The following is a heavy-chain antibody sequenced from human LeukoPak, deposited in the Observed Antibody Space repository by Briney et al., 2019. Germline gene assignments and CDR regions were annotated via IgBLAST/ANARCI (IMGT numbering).Heavy chain of an antibody. V-gene: IGHV3-23*01. CDR2: ISGSGGST. Sequence: GGSLRLSCAASGFTFSSYAMSWVRQAPGKGLEWVSAISGSGGSTYYADSVKGRFTISRDNSKNTLYLQMNSLRAEDTAVYYCAKDSTNGVMARTQHWGQGTLVTVSS. CDR3: AKDSTNGVMARTQH. CDR1: GFTFSSYA. D-gene: IGHD2-8*01. J-gene: IGHJ1*01.